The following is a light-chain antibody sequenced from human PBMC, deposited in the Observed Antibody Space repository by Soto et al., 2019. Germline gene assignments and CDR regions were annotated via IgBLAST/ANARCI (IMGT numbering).Light chain of an antibody. CDR3: QQYSSLPHT. J-gene: IGKJ2*01. CDR2: GVS. V-gene: IGKV3-20*01. Sequence: EIVLTQSPGILSLSPGERATLSCRATQSVTSSYFAWYQQKPGQAPRLLIYGVSNRATDIPDRFSGSGAGTDFTLTISRLEPEDFVVYYCQQYSSLPHTFGQGTKLEVK. CDR1: QSVTSSY.